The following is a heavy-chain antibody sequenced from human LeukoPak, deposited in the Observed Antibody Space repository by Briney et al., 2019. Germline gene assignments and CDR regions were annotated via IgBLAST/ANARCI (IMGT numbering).Heavy chain of an antibody. J-gene: IGHJ5*02. CDR2: IYSGGST. CDR1: GFTVSRNY. V-gene: IGHV3-66*01. CDR3: ARNVRLGSGELSFAPFKNWFDP. D-gene: IGHD3-16*02. Sequence: GGSLRLSCAASGFTVSRNYMSWVRQAPGKGLEWVSVIYSGGSTYYADSVKGRFTISRDNSKNTLHLQMNSLRAEDTAVYYCARNVRLGSGELSFAPFKNWFDPWGQGTLVTVSS.